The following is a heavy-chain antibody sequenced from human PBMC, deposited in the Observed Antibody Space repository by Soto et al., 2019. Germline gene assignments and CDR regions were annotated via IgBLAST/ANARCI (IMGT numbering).Heavy chain of an antibody. D-gene: IGHD4-17*01. Sequence: GSGPTLVNPTQTLTLTCTFSGFSLSTSGMCVSWIRQPPGKALEWLALIDWDDDKYYSTSLKTRLTISKDTSKNQVVLTMTNMDPVDTATYYCARTRTVTTAFYYYYGMDVSGQGTTVTVSS. CDR3: ARTRTVTTAFYYYYGMDV. J-gene: IGHJ6*02. CDR1: GFSLSTSGMC. V-gene: IGHV2-70*01. CDR2: IDWDDDK.